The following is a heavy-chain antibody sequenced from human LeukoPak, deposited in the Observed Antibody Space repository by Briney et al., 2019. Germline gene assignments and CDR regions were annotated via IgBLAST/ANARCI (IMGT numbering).Heavy chain of an antibody. J-gene: IGHJ4*02. Sequence: PSETLSLTCILSVGSITGYYWSWIRQPPRKGLEWIAYIYYTGSTNYTPSLKSRVTISVDTSKNQFSLKLDSVTAADTAVYYCARDTLDYFDYWGQGTLVTVSS. CDR3: ARDTLDYFDY. CDR2: IYYTGST. CDR1: VGSITGYY. V-gene: IGHV4-59*01.